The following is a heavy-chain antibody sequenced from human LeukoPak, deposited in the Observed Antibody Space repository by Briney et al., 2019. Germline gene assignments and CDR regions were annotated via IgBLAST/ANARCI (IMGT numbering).Heavy chain of an antibody. Sequence: GESLKISCKDSGYSFTSYWIGWVRQMPGQGLEWMGIIYPGNSDTRYSPSFQGQVTISADKSISTAYLQWSSLKASDTAMYYCARHLSGYDSAFDYWGQGTLVTVSS. V-gene: IGHV5-51*01. J-gene: IGHJ4*02. CDR1: GYSFTSYW. CDR3: ARHLSGYDSAFDY. D-gene: IGHD5-12*01. CDR2: IYPGNSDT.